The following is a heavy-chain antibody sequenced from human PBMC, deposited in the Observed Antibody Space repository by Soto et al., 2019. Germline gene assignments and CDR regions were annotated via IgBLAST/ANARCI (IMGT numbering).Heavy chain of an antibody. CDR1: GFTFSSYA. CDR2: ISYDGSNK. V-gene: IGHV3-30-3*01. CDR3: AREGYSSGWYVRGYYYYGMDV. Sequence: PGGSLRLSCAASGFTFSSYAMHWVRQAPGKGLEWVAVISYDGSNKYYADSAKGRFTISRDNSKNTLYLQMNSLRAEDTAVYYCAREGYSSGWYVRGYYYYGMDVWGQGTTVTVSS. D-gene: IGHD6-19*01. J-gene: IGHJ6*02.